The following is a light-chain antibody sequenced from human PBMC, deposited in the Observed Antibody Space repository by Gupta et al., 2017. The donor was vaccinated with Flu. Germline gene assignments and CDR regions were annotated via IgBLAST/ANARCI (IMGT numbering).Light chain of an antibody. Sequence: SVTISSTGTSSDIGGYNYFSCYQQHPANPPNLLVYDVIKRPAGVPARFSASKSGNTASLTTSGRQAEDDADYYYCPSAGSGFWVFGTGTKLTVL. CDR3: CPSAGSGFWV. CDR2: DVI. V-gene: IGLV2-11*01. CDR1: SSDIGGYNY. J-gene: IGLJ1*01.